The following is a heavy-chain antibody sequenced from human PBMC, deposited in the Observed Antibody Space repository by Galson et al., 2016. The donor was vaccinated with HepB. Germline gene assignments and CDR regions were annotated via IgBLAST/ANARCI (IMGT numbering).Heavy chain of an antibody. V-gene: IGHV1-2*06. D-gene: IGHD2-2*01. CDR1: GYTYTDYY. Sequence: SVKVSCKASGYTYTDYYVHWVRQAPGLGLEWMGRINSNSGEANYAQGFQGRFTMTRDTSISTTHMEMSRLRSDDTAIYYCVRGDVVVVPAEYNWFDPWGQGTLVTVSS. CDR2: INSNSGEA. CDR3: VRGDVVVVPAEYNWFDP. J-gene: IGHJ5*02.